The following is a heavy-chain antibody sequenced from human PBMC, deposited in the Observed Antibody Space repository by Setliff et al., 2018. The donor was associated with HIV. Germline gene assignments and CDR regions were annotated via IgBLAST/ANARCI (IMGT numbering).Heavy chain of an antibody. V-gene: IGHV1-69-2*01. CDR1: GYTLSEYY. J-gene: IGHJ4*02. Sequence: ASVKVSCKASGYTLSEYYMHWVQQAPGKGLEWMGRIDPEDGETLYAEKFRGRVTMTADMSTNTAYLELGSLRSEDTAVYYCSTFLFRDSTDPYYRPPGDFPLYYFDYWAQGTLVTVSS. CDR3: STFLFRDSTDPYYRPPGDFPLYYFDY. D-gene: IGHD3-10*01. CDR2: IDPEDGET.